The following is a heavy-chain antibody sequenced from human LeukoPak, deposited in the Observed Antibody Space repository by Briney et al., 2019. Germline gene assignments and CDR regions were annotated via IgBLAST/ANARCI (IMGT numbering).Heavy chain of an antibody. J-gene: IGHJ5*02. CDR3: ARVLYSSRWFER. D-gene: IGHD6-13*01. CDR1: GFPYSAYR. Sequence: GGSLRLPCAVSGFPYSAYRMHWVRQAPGKGLVWVSRINSDGISTSYADSVKGRFTISRDNAKNTLYLRMNSLRAEDTAVYYCARVLYSSRWFERCGQGNLVTVSS. CDR2: INSDGIST. V-gene: IGHV3-74*01.